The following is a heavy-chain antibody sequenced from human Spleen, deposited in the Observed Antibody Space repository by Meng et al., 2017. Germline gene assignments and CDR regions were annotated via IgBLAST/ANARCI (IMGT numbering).Heavy chain of an antibody. CDR3: ARGPTTMAHDFDY. CDR1: GGSFSDYY. D-gene: IGHD4-11*01. CDR2: INHSGST. V-gene: IGHV4-34*01. J-gene: IGHJ4*02. Sequence: VLLQEGGAGLLKPSGTLSLTCVVSGGSFSDYYWSWIRQPPGKGLEWIGEINHSGSTNYNPSLESRATISVDTSQNNLSLKLSSVTAADSAVYYCARGPTTMAHDFDYWGQGTLVTVSS.